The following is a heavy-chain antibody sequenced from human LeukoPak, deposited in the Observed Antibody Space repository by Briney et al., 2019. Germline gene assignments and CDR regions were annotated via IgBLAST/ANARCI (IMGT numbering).Heavy chain of an antibody. CDR3: ARAGFPMDP. CDR1: GGSISSYY. Sequence: PSETLSLTCTVSGGSISSYYWSWIRQPPGKGLEWIGYIYYSGTTNYNPSLKSRVTISVDTSKSQFSLKLSSVTAADTAVYYCARAGFPMDPWGQGTLVTVSS. CDR2: IYYSGTT. D-gene: IGHD1-14*01. J-gene: IGHJ5*02. V-gene: IGHV4-59*01.